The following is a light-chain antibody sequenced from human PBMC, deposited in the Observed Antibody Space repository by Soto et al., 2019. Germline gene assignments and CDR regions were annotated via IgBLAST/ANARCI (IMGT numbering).Light chain of an antibody. CDR1: PSLLDSSGNNY. CDR3: LQALQTPLT. CDR2: LGS. J-gene: IGKJ4*01. Sequence: DIVMTQSPLSLPVTPGEPASISCRSSPSLLDSSGNNYLDWYLQKPGQSPQLLIYLGSNRASGVPDRFSGSGSGTDFTLKISRVEADDFGVYYCLQALQTPLTFGGGTKGEIK. V-gene: IGKV2-28*01.